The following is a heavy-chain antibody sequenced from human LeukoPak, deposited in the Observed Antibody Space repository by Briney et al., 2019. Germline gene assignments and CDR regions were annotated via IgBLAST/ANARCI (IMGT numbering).Heavy chain of an antibody. CDR2: IYPGDSDT. Sequence: GESLKISCKGSGYSFTSYWIGWVRQMPGKGLEWMGIIYPGDSDTRYSPSFQGQVTISADKSIGTAYLQWSSLKASDTAMYYCARLSNYYDSSGYYYPRYYFDYWGQGTLVTVSS. CDR3: ARLSNYYDSSGYYYPRYYFDY. D-gene: IGHD3-22*01. V-gene: IGHV5-51*01. CDR1: GYSFTSYW. J-gene: IGHJ4*02.